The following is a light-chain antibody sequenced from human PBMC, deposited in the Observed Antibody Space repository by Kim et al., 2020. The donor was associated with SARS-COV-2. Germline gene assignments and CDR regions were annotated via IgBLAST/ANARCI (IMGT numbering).Light chain of an antibody. CDR1: QDINSW. CDR2: AAS. J-gene: IGKJ2*01. CDR3: QQANTFPYT. V-gene: IGKV1D-12*01. Sequence: SASVGDRVNITCRASQDINSWLAWYQQKPGKAPKLLIHAASSLESGVPSRFSGSGSGTDFNLTISSLQPEDFATYYCQQANTFPYTFGQGTKLEI.